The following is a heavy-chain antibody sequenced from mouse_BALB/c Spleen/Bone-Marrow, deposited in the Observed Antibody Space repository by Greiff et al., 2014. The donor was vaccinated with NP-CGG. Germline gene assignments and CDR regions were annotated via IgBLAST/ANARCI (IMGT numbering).Heavy chain of an antibody. CDR2: ISNGGGST. J-gene: IGHJ4*01. V-gene: IGHV5-12-2*01. D-gene: IGHD3-1*01. CDR1: GFTFSSYT. Sequence: EVMLVESGGGLVQPGGPLKLSCAASGFTFSSYTVSWVRQTPEKRLEWVAYISNGGGSTYYPDTVKGRFTISRDNAKNTLYLQMSSLKSEDTAMYYCARQLGLRWAMDYWGQGTSVTVSS. CDR3: ARQLGLRWAMDY.